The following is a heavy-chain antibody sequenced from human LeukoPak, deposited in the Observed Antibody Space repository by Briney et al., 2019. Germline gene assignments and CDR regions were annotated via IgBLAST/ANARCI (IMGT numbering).Heavy chain of an antibody. CDR3: AREGRVAVARRYAFDI. CDR1: GYSISSGYY. V-gene: IGHV4-38-2*02. Sequence: SETLSLNCAVSGYSISSGYYGGWIRQPPGKGLEWIGSIYHSGSTYYNPSLKSRVTISVDTSKNQFSLKLSSVTAADTAVYYCAREGRVAVARRYAFDIWGQGTMVTVSS. J-gene: IGHJ3*02. D-gene: IGHD6-19*01. CDR2: IYHSGST.